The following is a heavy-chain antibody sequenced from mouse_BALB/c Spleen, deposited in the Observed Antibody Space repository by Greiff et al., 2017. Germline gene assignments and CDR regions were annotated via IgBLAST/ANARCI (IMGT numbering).Heavy chain of an antibody. CDR2: ISSGSSTI. V-gene: IGHV5-17*02. J-gene: IGHJ4*01. CDR1: GFTFSSFG. CDR3: ASSYAMDY. Sequence: EVKVVESGGGLVQPGGSRKLSCAASGFTFSSFGMHWVRQAPEKGLEWVAYISSGSSTIYYADTVKGRFTISRDNPKNTLFLQMTSLRSEDTAMYYCASSYAMDYWGQGTSVTVSS.